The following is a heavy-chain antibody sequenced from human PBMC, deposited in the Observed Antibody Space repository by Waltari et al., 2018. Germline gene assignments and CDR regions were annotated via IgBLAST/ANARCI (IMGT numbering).Heavy chain of an antibody. V-gene: IGHV3-74*01. D-gene: IGHD3-3*02. CDR3: ARDLAPGGFDP. J-gene: IGHJ5*02. CDR1: GFTFSSYW. CDR2: INSDGSTP. Sequence: EVQLVESGGGLVQPGGSLRLSCAASGFTFSSYWMHWARQAPGKGLLVVLRINSDGSTPSYPASWKGRFTISRDNAKNPLYRQMNSLRAEDTAVYYCARDLAPGGFDPWGQGTLVTVSS.